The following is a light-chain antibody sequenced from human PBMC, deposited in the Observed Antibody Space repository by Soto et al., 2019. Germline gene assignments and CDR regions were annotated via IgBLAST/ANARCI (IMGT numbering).Light chain of an antibody. Sequence: QSVLTQPPSVSAAPGQNVTISCSGSSSNIGNNYVSWYQHLPGTAPKLLIDDNNKRPSGIPDRFSGSKSGTSATLGITWLQTGDKVEYYCATCDSSLSAGVFGGGTKLTVL. CDR2: DNN. J-gene: IGLJ2*01. CDR3: ATCDSSLSAGV. V-gene: IGLV1-51*01. CDR1: SSNIGNNY.